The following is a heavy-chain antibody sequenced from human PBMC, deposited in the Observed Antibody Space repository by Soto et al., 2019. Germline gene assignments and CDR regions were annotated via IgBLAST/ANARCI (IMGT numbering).Heavy chain of an antibody. CDR3: AKGSSSFSSSSGAAPGLFNY. V-gene: IGHV3-23*01. D-gene: IGHD6-6*01. Sequence: GGSLRLSCAASGFTFSSYAMSWVRQAPGKGLEWVSAISGSGGSTYYADSVKGRFTISRDNSKNTLYVQMNSLRAEDTAVYYCAKGSSSFSSSSGAAPGLFNYWGQGTLVTVSS. CDR1: GFTFSSYA. J-gene: IGHJ4*02. CDR2: ISGSGGST.